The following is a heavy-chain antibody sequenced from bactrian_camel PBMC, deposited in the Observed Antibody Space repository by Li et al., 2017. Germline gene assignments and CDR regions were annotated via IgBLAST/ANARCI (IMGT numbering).Heavy chain of an antibody. CDR2: VVSGGSST. J-gene: IGHJ4*01. V-gene: IGHV3S31*01. Sequence: VQLVESGGGLVQPGGSLRLSCAASGFTFSNYAMSWVRQRPGKGLEWVSAVVSGGSSTYYSDSVKGRFTISRGNAKNTLYLQMNTLKSEDTAMYYCAADQAGYYSGAHYYTGEYNYWGQGTQVTVS. D-gene: IGHD2*01. CDR3: AADQAGYYSGAHYYTGEYNY. CDR1: GFTFSNYA.